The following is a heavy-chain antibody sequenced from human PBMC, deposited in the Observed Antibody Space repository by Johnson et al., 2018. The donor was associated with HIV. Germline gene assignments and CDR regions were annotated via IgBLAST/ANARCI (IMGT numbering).Heavy chain of an antibody. V-gene: IGHV3-9*01. CDR1: RFSFDDYA. CDR2: ISWNSGSI. D-gene: IGHD1-26*01. J-gene: IGHJ3*02. CDR3: ASEAGPDIVGAADDAFDI. Sequence: VESGGGLVQPGRSLRLSCIASRFSFDDYAMHWVRQAPGKGLEWVSGISWNSGSIGYADSVKGRFTISRDNAKNSLYLQMNSLRAEDTAVYYCASEAGPDIVGAADDAFDIWGQGTMVTVSS.